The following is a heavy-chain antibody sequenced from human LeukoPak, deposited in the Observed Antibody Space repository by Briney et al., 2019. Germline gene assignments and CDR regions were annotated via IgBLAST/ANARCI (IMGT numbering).Heavy chain of an antibody. D-gene: IGHD3-10*01. CDR2: ISGSGGST. CDR1: GFTFSSYA. CDR3: AKDGRVRGVIITLAI. V-gene: IGHV3-23*01. J-gene: IGHJ4*02. Sequence: GGSLRLSCAASGFTFSSYAMSWVRQAPGKGLEWVSAISGSGGSTYYADSVKGRFTISRDNSKNTLYLQMNSLRAEDTAVYYRAKDGRVRGVIITLAIWGQGTLVTVSS.